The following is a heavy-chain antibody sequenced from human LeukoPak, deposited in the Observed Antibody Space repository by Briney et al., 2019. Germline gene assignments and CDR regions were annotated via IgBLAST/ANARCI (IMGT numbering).Heavy chain of an antibody. Sequence: PGGSLRLSCAASGFTFSSYAMSWVRQAPGKGLEWVSAISGSGGSTYYADSVKGRFTISRDNSKNTLYLQMNSLRAEDTAVYYCAKGRTYDRSPTEDYWGHGTLVTVSS. CDR1: GFTFSSYA. CDR2: ISGSGGST. J-gene: IGHJ4*01. CDR3: AKGRTYDRSPTEDY. V-gene: IGHV3-23*01. D-gene: IGHD3-3*01.